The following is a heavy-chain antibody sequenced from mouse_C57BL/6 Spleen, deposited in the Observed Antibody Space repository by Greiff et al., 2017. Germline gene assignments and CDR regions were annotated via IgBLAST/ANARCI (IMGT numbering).Heavy chain of an antibody. J-gene: IGHJ3*01. CDR2: IDPSDSYT. D-gene: IGHD1-1*01. V-gene: IGHV1-59*01. CDR1: GYTFTSYW. CDR3: ANSNYYGSSSWFAY. Sequence: QVQLQQPGAELVRPGTSVKLSCKASGYTFTSYWMHWVKQRPGQGLEWIGVIDPSDSYTNYNQKFKGKATLTVDTSSSTAYMHLSSLTSEDSAVYYCANSNYYGSSSWFAYWGQGTLVTVSA.